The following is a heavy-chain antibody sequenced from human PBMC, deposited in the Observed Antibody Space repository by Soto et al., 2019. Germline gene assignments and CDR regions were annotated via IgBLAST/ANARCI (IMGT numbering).Heavy chain of an antibody. J-gene: IGHJ6*02. Sequence: EVQLLESRGGLVQPGGSLRLSCAASGFTFSSYAMSWVRQAPGKGLEWVSAISGSGGSTYYADSVKGRFTISRDNSKNTLYLQRNSLRAEDTAVYYCAKDLGIAVAGTPPYYGMDVWGQGTTVTVSS. CDR3: AKDLGIAVAGTPPYYGMDV. V-gene: IGHV3-23*01. D-gene: IGHD6-19*01. CDR1: GFTFSSYA. CDR2: ISGSGGST.